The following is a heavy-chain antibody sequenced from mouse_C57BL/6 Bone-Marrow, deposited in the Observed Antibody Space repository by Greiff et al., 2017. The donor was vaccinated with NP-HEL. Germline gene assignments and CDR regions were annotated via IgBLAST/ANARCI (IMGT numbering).Heavy chain of an antibody. J-gene: IGHJ2*01. CDR1: GYSITSGYY. V-gene: IGHV3-6*01. CDR2: ISYDGSN. Sequence: ESEPGLVKPSQSLSLTCSVTGYSITSGYYWNWIRQFPGNKLEWMGYISYDGSNNYNPSLKNRISITRDTSKNQFFLKLNSVTTEDTATYYCAKDFDYWGQGTTLTVSS. CDR3: AKDFDY.